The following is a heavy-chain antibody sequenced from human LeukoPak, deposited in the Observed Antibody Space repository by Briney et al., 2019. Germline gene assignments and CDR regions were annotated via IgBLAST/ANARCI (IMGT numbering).Heavy chain of an antibody. D-gene: IGHD1-26*01. CDR2: ISNDGSNK. CDR1: GFTFSSYG. CDR3: AKDQDWELLGYYFDY. V-gene: IGHV3-30-3*01. Sequence: PGGSLRLSCAASGFTFSSYGLHWVRQAPGKGLEWVAVISNDGSNKYYADSVKGRLTISRDNSKNTLYLQMNSLRAEDTAVYYCAKDQDWELLGYYFDYWGQGTLVAVSS. J-gene: IGHJ4*02.